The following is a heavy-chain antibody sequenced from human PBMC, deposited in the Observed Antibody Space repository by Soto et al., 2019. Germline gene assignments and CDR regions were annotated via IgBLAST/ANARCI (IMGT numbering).Heavy chain of an antibody. Sequence: GGSLRLSCAASGFTLSRFARSWVRQAPGEGLEWVAGISYNGSNKFHMESVKGRFTISRDNSKNTLYLQMNSLSVEDTAVYYCAKVVALTNTPFDSWGQGALVTVSS. CDR3: AKVVALTNTPFDS. J-gene: IGHJ4*02. V-gene: IGHV3-30*18. CDR2: ISYNGSNK. D-gene: IGHD1-1*01. CDR1: GFTLSRFA.